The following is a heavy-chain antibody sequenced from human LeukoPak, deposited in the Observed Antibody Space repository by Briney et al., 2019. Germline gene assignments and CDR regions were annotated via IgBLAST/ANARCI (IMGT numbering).Heavy chain of an antibody. CDR2: INHSGST. CDR1: GGSFSGYY. J-gene: IGHJ4*02. CDR3: ASLSPFDY. Sequence: SETLSLTCAVYGGSFSGYYWSWIRQPPGEGLEWIGEINHSGSTNYNPSLKSRVTISVDTSKNQFSLKLSSVTAADTAVYYCASLSPFDYWGQGTLVTVSS. V-gene: IGHV4-34*01.